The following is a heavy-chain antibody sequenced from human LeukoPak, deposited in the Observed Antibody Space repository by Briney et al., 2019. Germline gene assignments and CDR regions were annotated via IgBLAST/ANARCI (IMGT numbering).Heavy chain of an antibody. CDR3: ARVSIPTRWLDQPLDL. CDR2: ISSDGTST. Sequence: PGGSLRLSCAASGFMFEDYSMHWVRQVPGKGLVWVSRISSDGTSTSYADSVKGRFTISRDTAKNTLYLQMNSLRVDDTAVYYCARVSIPTRWLDQPLDLWGQGTLVTVSS. J-gene: IGHJ5*02. D-gene: IGHD6-19*01. CDR1: GFMFEDYS. V-gene: IGHV3-74*01.